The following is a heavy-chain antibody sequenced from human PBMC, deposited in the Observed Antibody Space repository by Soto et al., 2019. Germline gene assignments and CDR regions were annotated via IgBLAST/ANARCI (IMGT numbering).Heavy chain of an antibody. CDR2: INAYNGNT. J-gene: IGHJ6*03. CDR1: GYTFTSYG. CDR3: ASSGYCSSTSCHNYYYMDV. Sequence: ASVKVSCKASGYTFTSYGISWVRQAPGQGLEWMGWINAYNGNTKYAQKFQGRVTITTDTSASTAYMELSSLRSEDTAVYYCASSGYCSSTSCHNYYYMDVWGKGTTVTVSS. V-gene: IGHV1-18*01. D-gene: IGHD2-2*03.